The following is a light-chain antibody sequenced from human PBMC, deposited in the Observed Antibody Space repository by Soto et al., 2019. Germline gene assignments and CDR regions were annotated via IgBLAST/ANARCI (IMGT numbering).Light chain of an antibody. CDR2: EVS. V-gene: IGLV2-14*01. CDR1: SSDVGGYIY. J-gene: IGLJ1*01. CDR3: SSYSRSSFYV. Sequence: QSVLTQPASVSGSPGQSITISCTGTSSDVGGYIYVSWYQQHPGKAPKLMICEVSNRPSGVSNRFSGSKSGNTASLTNSGLQAEDEADYYCSSYSRSSFYVFGTGTKVPVL.